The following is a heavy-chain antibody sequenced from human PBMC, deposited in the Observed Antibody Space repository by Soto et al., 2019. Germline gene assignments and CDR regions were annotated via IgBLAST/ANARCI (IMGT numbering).Heavy chain of an antibody. Sequence: QVHLVESGGGVVQPGTSLRLSCEASGFAFNKFGMHWVRQAPGKGLEWVAFISYDGSYQYYADSVQGRLTITRDNSMNTLNMQLNSLRREDTAVYYCAKGGEVGGVLGDHWGQGTLVTVSS. CDR2: ISYDGSYQ. D-gene: IGHD1-26*01. CDR3: AKGGEVGGVLGDH. V-gene: IGHV3-30*18. J-gene: IGHJ4*02. CDR1: GFAFNKFG.